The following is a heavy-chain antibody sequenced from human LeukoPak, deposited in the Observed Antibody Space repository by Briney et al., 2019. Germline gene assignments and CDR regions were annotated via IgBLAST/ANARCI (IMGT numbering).Heavy chain of an antibody. D-gene: IGHD2-15*01. J-gene: IGHJ6*02. Sequence: PSETLSLTCTVSSGSISSSSYYWGWIRQPPGKGLEWIGSIYYSGSTNYNPSLKSRVTISVDKSKNQFSLKLSSVTAADTAVYYCARDRRYCSGGSCYYYYYGMDVWGQGTTVTVSS. V-gene: IGHV4-39*07. CDR2: IYYSGST. CDR3: ARDRRYCSGGSCYYYYYGMDV. CDR1: SGSISSSSYY.